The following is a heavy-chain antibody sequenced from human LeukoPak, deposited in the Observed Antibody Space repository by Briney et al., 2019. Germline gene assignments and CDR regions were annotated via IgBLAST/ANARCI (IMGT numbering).Heavy chain of an antibody. V-gene: IGHV4-30-4*01. J-gene: IGHJ4*02. D-gene: IGHD4-23*01. Sequence: SETLSLTCTVSGGSISSGDYYWSWIRQPPGKGLEWIGYIYYSGSTSYNPSLKSRVTISVDTSKNLFSLKLSSVTAADTAVYYCARDLLNEGNHLDYWGQGTLVTVSS. CDR3: ARDLLNEGNHLDY. CDR1: GGSISSGDYY. CDR2: IYYSGST.